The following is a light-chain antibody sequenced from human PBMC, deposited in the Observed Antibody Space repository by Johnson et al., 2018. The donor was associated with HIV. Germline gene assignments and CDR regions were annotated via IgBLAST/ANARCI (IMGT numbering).Light chain of an antibody. CDR2: GNN. CDR3: GAWESSLNTYV. CDR1: SSNIGNNY. J-gene: IGLJ1*01. V-gene: IGLV1-51*01. Sequence: QPVLTQPPSVSADPGQKVTISCSGSSSNIGNNYVSWYQQLPGTAPKLLIYGNNKRPSGIPDRFSGSKSGATATLGITGLQTGDEADYYCGAWESSLNTYVFGTGTKVTVL.